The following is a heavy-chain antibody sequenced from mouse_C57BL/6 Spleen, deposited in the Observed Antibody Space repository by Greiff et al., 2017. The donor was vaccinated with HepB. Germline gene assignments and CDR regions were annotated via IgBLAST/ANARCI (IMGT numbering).Heavy chain of an antibody. CDR1: GFTFSSYA. CDR3: ARDEWLRQAMDY. D-gene: IGHD2-2*01. CDR2: ISDGGSYT. J-gene: IGHJ4*01. Sequence: EVKLVESGGGLVKPGGSLKLSCAASGFTFSSYAMSWVRQTPEKRLEWVATISDGGSYTYYPDNVKGRFTISRDNAKNHLYLQMGHLKSEDTAMYYCARDEWLRQAMDYWGQGTSVTVSS. V-gene: IGHV5-4*01.